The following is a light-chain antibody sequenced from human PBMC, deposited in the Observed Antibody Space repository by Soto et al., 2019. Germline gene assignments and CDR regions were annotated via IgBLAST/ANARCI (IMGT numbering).Light chain of an antibody. Sequence: EIVLTQSPGTLSLSPGERATLSCRASQSVSSSYLAWYQQKPGQAPRLLIYGASSRATGIPDRFSGSGSGTDFTLTISRLEPEDFAVYYCQQYGSSPAPTFGPGTKVDIK. CDR1: QSVSSSY. V-gene: IGKV3-20*01. CDR3: QQYGSSPAPT. CDR2: GAS. J-gene: IGKJ3*01.